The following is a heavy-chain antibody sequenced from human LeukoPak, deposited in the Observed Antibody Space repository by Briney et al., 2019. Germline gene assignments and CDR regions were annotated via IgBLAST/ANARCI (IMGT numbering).Heavy chain of an antibody. CDR1: GFTFGDYA. Sequence: GGSPRPSCTASGFTFGDYAMTWVRQAPGKGLEWVGFIRSKIYGGTPEYAASVKGRFTISRDDSKGIAYLQMNSLKTEDTAVYYCTRDQTPYYWGQGTLVTVSS. V-gene: IGHV3-49*04. J-gene: IGHJ4*02. CDR3: TRDQTPYY. CDR2: IRSKIYGGTP.